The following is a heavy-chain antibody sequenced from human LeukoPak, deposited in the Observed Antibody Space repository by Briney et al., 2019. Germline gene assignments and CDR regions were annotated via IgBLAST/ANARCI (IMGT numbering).Heavy chain of an antibody. CDR3: ARRGSGWSIDY. Sequence: GESLKISCKGSGYSFTTYWIGWVRQMPGKGLEWMGIIYPGDSDTRYNPSFQGQVTISADKSISTAYLLWNSLKASDTAIYYCARRGSGWSIDYWGQGTLVTVSS. D-gene: IGHD6-19*01. J-gene: IGHJ4*02. CDR1: GYSFTTYW. CDR2: IYPGDSDT. V-gene: IGHV5-51*01.